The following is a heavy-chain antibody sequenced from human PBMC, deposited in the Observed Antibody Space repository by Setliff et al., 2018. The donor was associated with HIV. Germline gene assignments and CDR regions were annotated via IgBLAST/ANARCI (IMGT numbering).Heavy chain of an antibody. CDR1: GDSISTDY. J-gene: IGHJ3*02. CDR2: IYTSGST. D-gene: IGHD3-22*01. Sequence: SETLSLTCTVSGDSISTDYWTWIRQPAGKGLEWIGRIYTSGSTNYNPSLKSRVTLSIDTSKNQFSLNLTPMTAADTAVYFCVRHGYYYDFIDIWGQGTVVTVSS. V-gene: IGHV4-4*07. CDR3: VRHGYYYDFIDI.